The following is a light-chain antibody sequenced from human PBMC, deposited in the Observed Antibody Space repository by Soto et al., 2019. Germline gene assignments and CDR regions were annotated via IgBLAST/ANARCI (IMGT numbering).Light chain of an antibody. CDR2: SAS. CDR1: QSLSSRY. Sequence: EIVLTQSPGTLSFSPGETASLSCRASQSLSSRYLAWYQQKPGQAPRLLIYSASSGAPGIPARFSGSGSGTDFTLTSRRLEPEDIAVYYCQYYGTAPGTFGQGTKVE. J-gene: IGKJ1*01. CDR3: QYYGTAPGT. V-gene: IGKV3-20*01.